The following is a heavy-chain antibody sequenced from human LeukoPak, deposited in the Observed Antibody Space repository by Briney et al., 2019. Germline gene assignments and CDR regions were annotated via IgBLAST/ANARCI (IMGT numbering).Heavy chain of an antibody. CDR2: IWYDGSNK. CDR3: AKDVTSA. J-gene: IGHJ5*02. V-gene: IGHV3-33*06. Sequence: PGRSLRLSCAASGFTFSTYGMHWVRQAPGKGLEWVAVIWYDGSNKYYADSVRGRFTISRDNSKNTLYLQMNSLRAEDTAVYYCAKDVTSAWGQGTLVTVSS. CDR1: GFTFSTYG. D-gene: IGHD1-14*01.